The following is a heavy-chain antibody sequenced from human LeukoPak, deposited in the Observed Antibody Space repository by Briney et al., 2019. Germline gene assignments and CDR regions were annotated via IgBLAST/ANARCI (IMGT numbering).Heavy chain of an antibody. CDR3: ARAGGFWSGNYFDY. V-gene: IGHV4-38-2*02. J-gene: IGHJ4*02. D-gene: IGHD3-3*01. CDR1: GYSISSDYY. CDR2: IYHSGST. Sequence: SETLSLTCTVSGYSISSDYYWGWIRQPPGKGLEWIGNIYHSGSTYYNPSLKSRVSISLDTSKNQFSLKLSSVTAADTAVYYCARAGGFWSGNYFDYWGQGTLVTVSS.